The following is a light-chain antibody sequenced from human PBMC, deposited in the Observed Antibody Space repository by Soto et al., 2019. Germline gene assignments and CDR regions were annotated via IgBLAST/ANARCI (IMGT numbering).Light chain of an antibody. CDR3: TSYSRSRVLV. CDR1: SSDIGGYKY. CDR2: EVS. Sequence: SAMAQPTYVSWTLGLSITISCTGTSSDIGGYKYVSWYQQHPGKAPKLIIFEVSNRPSGVSDRFSGSNSGNTASLTISGLQAEDEADYYCTSYSRSRVLVFGGGTKVTVL. J-gene: IGLJ3*02. V-gene: IGLV2-14*01.